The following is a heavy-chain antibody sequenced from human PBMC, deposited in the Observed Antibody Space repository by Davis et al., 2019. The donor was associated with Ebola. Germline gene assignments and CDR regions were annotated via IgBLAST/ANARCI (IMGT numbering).Heavy chain of an antibody. CDR3: AREVVAATFYYYYGMDV. Sequence: SVRGRFTISRDNAKNSLYLQMNSLRAEDTAVYYCAREVVAATFYYYYGMDVWGKGTTVTVSS. V-gene: IGHV3-21*01. D-gene: IGHD2-15*01. J-gene: IGHJ6*04.